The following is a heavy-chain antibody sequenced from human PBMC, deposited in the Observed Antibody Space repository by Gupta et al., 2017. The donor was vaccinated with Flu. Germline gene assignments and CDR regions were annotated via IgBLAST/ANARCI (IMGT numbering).Heavy chain of an antibody. CDR3: ARDTKAITMIVVVITKLYQRRYGMDV. V-gene: IGHV1-18*01. Sequence: QVQLVQSGAEVKKPGASVKVSCKASGYTFTSYGISWVRQAPGQGLEWMGWISAYNGNTNYAQKLQGRVTMTTDTSTSTAYMELRSLRSDDTAVYYCARDTKAITMIVVVITKLYQRRYGMDVWGQGTTVTVSS. CDR1: GYTFTSYG. J-gene: IGHJ6*02. D-gene: IGHD3-22*01. CDR2: ISAYNGNT.